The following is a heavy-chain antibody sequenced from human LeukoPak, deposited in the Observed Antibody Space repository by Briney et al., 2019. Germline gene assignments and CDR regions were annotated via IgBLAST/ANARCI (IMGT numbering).Heavy chain of an antibody. CDR2: IKQDGSEK. CDR1: GFTFSSYW. CDR3: ASWLCSGGSCPRVGDV. Sequence: GGSLRLSCAASGFTFSSYWMSWVRQAPGKGLEWVANIKQDGSEKYYVDSVKGRFTISGDNAKNSLYLQMNSLRAEDTAVYYCASWLCSGGSCPRVGDVWGKGTTVTVSS. D-gene: IGHD2-15*01. J-gene: IGHJ6*04. V-gene: IGHV3-7*01.